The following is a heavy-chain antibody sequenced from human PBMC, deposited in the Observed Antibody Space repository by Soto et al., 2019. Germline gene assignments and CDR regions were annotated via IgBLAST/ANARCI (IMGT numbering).Heavy chain of an antibody. CDR1: GGSISSGGYS. CDR3: ARRSERATWDY. Sequence: LSLTCAVSGGSISSGGYSWSWIRQPPGKGLEWIGYIYHSGSTYYNPSLKSRVTISVDRSKNQFSLKLSSVTAADTAVYYCARRSERATWDYWGQGTLVTVSS. V-gene: IGHV4-30-2*01. CDR2: IYHSGST. J-gene: IGHJ4*02.